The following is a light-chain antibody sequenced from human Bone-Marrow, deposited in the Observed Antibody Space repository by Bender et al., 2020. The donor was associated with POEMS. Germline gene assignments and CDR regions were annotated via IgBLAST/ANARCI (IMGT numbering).Light chain of an antibody. CDR2: TNN. CDR1: GSNIGGYP. CDR3: QVWDGSSDQHVV. J-gene: IGLJ2*01. Sequence: QSVLTQPPSVSGTPGQRVTISCSGSGSNIGGYPVNWYQQLPGTAPRLLIYTNNERPSGIPERFSGSNSGNTATLTISRVEAGDEADYYCQVWDGSSDQHVVFGGGTKLTVL. V-gene: IGLV1-44*01.